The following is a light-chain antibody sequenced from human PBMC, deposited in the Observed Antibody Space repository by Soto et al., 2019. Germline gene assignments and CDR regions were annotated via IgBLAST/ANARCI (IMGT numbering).Light chain of an antibody. V-gene: IGKV3-11*01. J-gene: IGKJ5*01. CDR1: QSVRSY. CDR2: DAS. Sequence: EIVLTQSPATLSLSPGERATLSCRASQSVRSYLGWYQQKPGQAPRLLIYDASNRATGIPARFSGSGSGTDVTLTINSLEPEDSAVDYCQQRSNWPPRITVGQGTRLENK. CDR3: QQRSNWPPRIT.